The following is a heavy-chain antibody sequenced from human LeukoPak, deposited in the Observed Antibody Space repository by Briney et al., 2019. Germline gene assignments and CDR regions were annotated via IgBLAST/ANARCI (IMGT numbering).Heavy chain of an antibody. CDR3: ASVGNSGSYGY. Sequence: SETLSLTCAVYGGSFSGYYWSWIRQPPGKGLEWIGEINHSGSTNYNPSLKSRVTISVDTSKNQFSLKLSSVTAADTAVYYCASVGNSGSYGYWGQGTLVTVSS. J-gene: IGHJ4*02. V-gene: IGHV4-34*01. CDR1: GGSFSGYY. D-gene: IGHD1-26*01. CDR2: INHSGST.